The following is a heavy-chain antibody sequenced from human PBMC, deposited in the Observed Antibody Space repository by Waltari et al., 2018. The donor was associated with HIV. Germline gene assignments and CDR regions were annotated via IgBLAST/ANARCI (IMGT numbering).Heavy chain of an antibody. CDR3: AKDRYMVRGVIPNWFDP. CDR1: GFTFSSYA. J-gene: IGHJ5*02. V-gene: IGHV3-23*01. Sequence: EVQLLESGGGLVQPGGSLRLACVASGFTFSSYALSWVGQAPGTGLEWVSAISCSGGSTYYADSVKGRFTISRDNSKNTLYLQMNSLRAEDTAVYYCAKDRYMVRGVIPNWFDPWGQGTLVTVSS. CDR2: ISCSGGST. D-gene: IGHD3-10*01.